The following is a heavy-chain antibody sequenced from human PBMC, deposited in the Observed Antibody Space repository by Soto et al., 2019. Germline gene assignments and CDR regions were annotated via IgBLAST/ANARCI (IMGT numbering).Heavy chain of an antibody. CDR2: VYHTGDT. CDR3: AREIGTAGGNNYFDP. J-gene: IGHJ5*02. V-gene: IGHV4-4*02. D-gene: IGHD2-21*02. CDR1: GGTVASSHW. Sequence: SETLSLTCGVSGGTVASSHWWSWVRQSPGGGLEWIGNVYHTGDTNFNPSLQSRVTISVDKSNNQFSLRLNSLTAADTAVYFCAREIGTAGGNNYFDPWGPGTLVTVSS.